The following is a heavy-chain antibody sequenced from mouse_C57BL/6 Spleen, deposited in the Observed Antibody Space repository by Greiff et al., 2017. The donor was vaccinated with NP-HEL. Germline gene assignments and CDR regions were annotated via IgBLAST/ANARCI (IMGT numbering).Heavy chain of an antibody. Sequence: DVMLLESGGDLVKPGGSLKLSCAASGFTFSSYGMSWVRQTPDKRLEWVATISSGGSYTYYPDSVKGRFTISRDNAKNTLYLQMSSLKSEYTAMYYCARPSPYYGSRYWYFDVWGTGTTVTVSS. CDR1: GFTFSSYG. CDR3: ARPSPYYGSRYWYFDV. J-gene: IGHJ1*03. V-gene: IGHV5-6*02. D-gene: IGHD1-1*01. CDR2: ISSGGSYT.